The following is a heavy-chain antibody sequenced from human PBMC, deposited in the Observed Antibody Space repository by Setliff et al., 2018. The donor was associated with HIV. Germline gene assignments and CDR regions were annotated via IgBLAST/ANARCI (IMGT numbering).Heavy chain of an antibody. J-gene: IGHJ5*02. Sequence: SETLSLTCIVSGASISSDTWSWIRQPPGKGLQWIGFIYNTEITNYNPSLKSRVTISLDTSKNQFSLKLTSVTAADTAVYYCVGGGTSSNWFDPWGQGTLVTVSS. D-gene: IGHD2-2*01. CDR1: GASISSDT. V-gene: IGHV4-59*01. CDR3: VGGGTSSNWFDP. CDR2: IYNTEIT.